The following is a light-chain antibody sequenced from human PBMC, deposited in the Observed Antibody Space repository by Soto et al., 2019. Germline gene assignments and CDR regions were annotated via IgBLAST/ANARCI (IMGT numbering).Light chain of an antibody. CDR3: QQYGSSPPIT. V-gene: IGKV3-20*01. CDR1: KSVSSSY. CDR2: GAA. Sequence: EIVLTQSPGNLSLSPGERATLSCRASKSVSSSYLAWYQQKPGQAPTLLIYGAASRATGIPDRFSGSGSGTDFTLTISRLEPEDFAVYYCQQYGSSPPITFGQGTRLEIK. J-gene: IGKJ5*01.